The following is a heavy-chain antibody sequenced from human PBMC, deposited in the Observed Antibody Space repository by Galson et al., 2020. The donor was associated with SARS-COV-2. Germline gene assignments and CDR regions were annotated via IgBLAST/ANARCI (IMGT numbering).Heavy chain of an antibody. CDR1: GFTFGFSSHA. V-gene: IGHV3-30-3*01. Sequence: GGSLRLSCAASGFTFGFSSHAMHWVRQAPGKGLEWVAVISSNGNIQYYADSVKGRFTISRDNSKSTLFLQMNSLRPEDTALYYCAKVAVGATSYFDYWGQGTLVTVSS. D-gene: IGHD1-26*01. J-gene: IGHJ4*02. CDR3: AKVAVGATSYFDY. CDR2: ISSNGNIQ.